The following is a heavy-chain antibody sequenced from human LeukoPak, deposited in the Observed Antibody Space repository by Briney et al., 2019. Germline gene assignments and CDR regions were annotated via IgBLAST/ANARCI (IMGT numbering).Heavy chain of an antibody. CDR1: GFTFSSYA. D-gene: IGHD4-17*01. CDR2: ISYDGSNK. V-gene: IGHV3-30*04. J-gene: IGHJ4*02. CDR3: ARVSTVTTPVDEY. Sequence: QPGRSLRLSCAASGFTFSSYAMHWVRQAPGKGLEWVAVISYDGSNKYYADSVKGRFTISRDSSKNTLYLQMNSLRAEDTAVYYCARVSTVTTPVDEYWGQGTLVTVSS.